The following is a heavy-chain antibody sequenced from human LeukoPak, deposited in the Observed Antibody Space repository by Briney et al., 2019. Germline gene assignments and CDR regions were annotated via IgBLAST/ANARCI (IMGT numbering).Heavy chain of an antibody. J-gene: IGHJ4*02. CDR2: IKQDGSEK. D-gene: IGHD3-10*01. CDR1: GFTFSNYW. CDR3: ARDKSAGADTGSSFYY. V-gene: IGHV3-7*03. Sequence: GGSLRLSCAASGFTFSNYWMTWVRQAPGKGLEWVASIKQDGSEKYYVDSVKGRFTFSRDNAKNSLYLQMDSLRAEDTAIYYCARDKSAGADTGSSFYYWGQGALVTVSS.